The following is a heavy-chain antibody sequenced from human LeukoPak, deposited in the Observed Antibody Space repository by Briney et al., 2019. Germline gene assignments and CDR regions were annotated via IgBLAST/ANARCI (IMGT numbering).Heavy chain of an antibody. CDR1: GISFTNYW. CDR2: FYPGDSDA. D-gene: IGHD4-17*01. J-gene: IGHJ4*02. V-gene: IGHV5-51*01. CDR3: VTAGGYGDYVVDH. Sequence: GESLKISCNVSGISFTNYWIGWVRQMPGKGLEWMAIFYPGDSDATYSPSFQGQVTMSADKSITTAYLQWGSLKASDTAMYYRVTAGGYGDYVVDHWGQGTLVTVSS.